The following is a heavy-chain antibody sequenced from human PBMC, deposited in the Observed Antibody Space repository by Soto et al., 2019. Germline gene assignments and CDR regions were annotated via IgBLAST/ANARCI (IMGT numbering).Heavy chain of an antibody. J-gene: IGHJ4*02. D-gene: IGHD3-9*01. CDR3: AKRHARARYFDWSELAYYFDY. CDR1: GFTFSSYA. V-gene: IGHV3-23*01. Sequence: GGSLRLSCAASGFTFSSYAMSWVRQAPGKGLEWVSAISGSGGSTYYADSVKGRFTISRDNSKNTLYLQMNSLRAEDTAVYYCAKRHARARYFDWSELAYYFDYWGQGTLVTVSS. CDR2: ISGSGGST.